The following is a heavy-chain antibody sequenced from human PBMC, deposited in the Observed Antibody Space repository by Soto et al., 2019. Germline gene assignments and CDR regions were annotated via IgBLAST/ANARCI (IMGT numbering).Heavy chain of an antibody. CDR3: ARDSSGGDYYPEY. CDR2: IWYDESHR. Sequence: QVRLVESGGGVVQRGRSLRLSCAASGFSFSSYGMHWVRQAPGKGLEWVAVIWYDESHRYFADSVKGRFTISRDSSKKTLYLPMSSLRAEDTAVYYCARDSSGGDYYPEYWGQGTQVTVTS. D-gene: IGHD3-22*01. CDR1: GFSFSSYG. V-gene: IGHV3-33*08. J-gene: IGHJ4*02.